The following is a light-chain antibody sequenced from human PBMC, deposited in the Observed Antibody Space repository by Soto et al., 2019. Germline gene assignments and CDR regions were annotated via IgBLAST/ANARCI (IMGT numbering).Light chain of an antibody. CDR3: QQYYKWPLT. Sequence: DIVMTQSPATLSVSPGERATLSCRASQSVSSNLAWYQQKPGQAPRLLIYGASTRATGIPARFSGSGSGTEFTLTSNSLQSEDIAVYYCQQYYKWPLTFGGGTKVEIK. V-gene: IGKV3-15*01. CDR2: GAS. CDR1: QSVSSN. J-gene: IGKJ4*01.